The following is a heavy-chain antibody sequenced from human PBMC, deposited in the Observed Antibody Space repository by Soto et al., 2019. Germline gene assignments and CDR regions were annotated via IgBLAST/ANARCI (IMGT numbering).Heavy chain of an antibody. CDR2: VSIGGST. D-gene: IGHD2-15*01. CDR1: GFTFSSYA. J-gene: IGHJ4*02. Sequence: PGGSLRLSCAAYGFTFSSYALGWGRHGPGKGLEWVAVVSIGGSTHYADSVRGRFTISRDNSQNTLSLQMNSLTAEDAAVYFCAKRRGAGGYFDCWGRGAMVTVSS. V-gene: IGHV3-23*01. CDR3: AKRRGAGGYFDC.